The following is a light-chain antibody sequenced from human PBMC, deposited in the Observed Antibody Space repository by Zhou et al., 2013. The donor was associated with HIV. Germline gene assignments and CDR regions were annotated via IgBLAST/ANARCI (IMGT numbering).Light chain of an antibody. Sequence: DIQMTQSPSTLSASVGDRVTITCRASQSISSWLAWYQQKPGKAPKLLIYKASSLESGVPSRLSGSGSGTEFTLTISSLQPDDFASYYCQQYNSHLYSLVQGPKLE. J-gene: IGKJ2*03. V-gene: IGKV1-5*03. CDR2: KAS. CDR1: QSISSW. CDR3: QQYNSHLYS.